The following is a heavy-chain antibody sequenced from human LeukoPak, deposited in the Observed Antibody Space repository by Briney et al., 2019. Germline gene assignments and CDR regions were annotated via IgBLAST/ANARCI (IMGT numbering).Heavy chain of an antibody. CDR1: GFTFSRYG. Sequence: GKSLRLSCAASGFTFSRYGMHWVRQAPGKGLEWVAVISNDGSNKYYADSVEGRFTISRDNSKRTLYLQMNSLRTQDTAVYYYAKEGREEWPRQGSSWGQGTLVTVSS. V-gene: IGHV3-30*18. D-gene: IGHD1-26*01. J-gene: IGHJ5*02. CDR3: AKEGREEWPRQGSS. CDR2: ISNDGSNK.